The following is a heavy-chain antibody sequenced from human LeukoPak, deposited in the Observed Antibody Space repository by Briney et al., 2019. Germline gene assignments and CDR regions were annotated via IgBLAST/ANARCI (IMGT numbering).Heavy chain of an antibody. V-gene: IGHV3-23*01. Sequence: PGGSLRLSCAASGFTFSTYAVNWVRQAPGKGLEWVSTISGSGDSTYYADSVKGRFTISRDNSKDTLYLQMSSVRVDDTAVYYCAREEMATSGDWFDPWGQGTLVTVSS. CDR1: GFTFSTYA. D-gene: IGHD5-24*01. CDR2: ISGSGDST. J-gene: IGHJ5*02. CDR3: AREEMATSGDWFDP.